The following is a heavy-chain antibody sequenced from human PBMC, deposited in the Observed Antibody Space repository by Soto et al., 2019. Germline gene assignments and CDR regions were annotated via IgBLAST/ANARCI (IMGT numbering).Heavy chain of an antibody. J-gene: IGHJ4*02. CDR1: GDPFLDFY. CDR2: INPNTGAT. CDR3: ARIPYYYDTGRTDYF. V-gene: IGHV1-2*02. Sequence: QVQLVQSGAEVRKPGASVRVSCSPSGDPFLDFYVHWVRQAPGKGLEWLGWINPNTGATNYAQKFEGRVTVTRDMSINTAYMELTRLTSDDTAVYYCARIPYYYDTGRTDYFWGPGTLVTVSS. D-gene: IGHD3-22*01.